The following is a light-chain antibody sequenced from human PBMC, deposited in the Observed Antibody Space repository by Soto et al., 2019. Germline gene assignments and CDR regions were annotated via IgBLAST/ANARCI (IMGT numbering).Light chain of an antibody. V-gene: IGLV2-8*01. J-gene: IGLJ3*02. CDR1: SSDVGGCNY. CDR2: EVS. CDR3: TSYAGSINWV. Sequence: QSVLTQPPSASGSPGQSVTISCTGTSSDVGGCNYVSWYQQHPGKAPKLMIFEVSKRPSGVPDRFSGSKSGNTASLTVSGLQAEDEADYYCTSYAGSINWVFGGGTKLTV.